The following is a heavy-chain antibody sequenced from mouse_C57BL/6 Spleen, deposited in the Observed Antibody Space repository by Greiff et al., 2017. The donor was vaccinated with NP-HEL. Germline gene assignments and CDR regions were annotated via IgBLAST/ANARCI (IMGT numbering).Heavy chain of an antibody. CDR3: ARGGGYYYYAMDY. CDR2: IDPSDSET. CDR1: GYTFTSYW. D-gene: IGHD2-3*01. J-gene: IGHJ4*01. V-gene: IGHV1-52*01. Sequence: QVQLQQSGAELVRPGSSVKLSCKASGYTFTSYWMHWVKQRPIQGLEWIGNIDPSDSETHYNQKFKDKATLTVDKSSSTAYMQLSSLTSEDSAVYYCARGGGYYYYAMDYWGQGTSVTVSS.